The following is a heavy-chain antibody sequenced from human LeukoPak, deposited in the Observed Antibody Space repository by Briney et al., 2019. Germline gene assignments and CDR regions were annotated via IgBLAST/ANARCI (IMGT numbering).Heavy chain of an antibody. CDR3: ARRAYGTGLDY. Sequence: SETLSLTCTVSGGSISSSPYWWSWIRQPPGKGLEWIGTIYFSGSTFYHPSLEGRVSISADRSKNQFSLKLASVTAADTAVYYCARRAYGTGLDYWGKGTVVTVSS. D-gene: IGHD3/OR15-3a*01. CDR2: IYFSGST. J-gene: IGHJ4*02. CDR1: GGSISSSPYW. V-gene: IGHV4-39*01.